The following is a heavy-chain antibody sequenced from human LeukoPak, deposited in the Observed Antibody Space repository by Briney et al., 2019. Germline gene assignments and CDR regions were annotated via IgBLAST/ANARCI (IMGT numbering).Heavy chain of an antibody. Sequence: SETLSLTCAVSGYSISSGYYWGWIRQPPGQGLQWIGSIFQRGYSYYNPSLKGRVTISVDTSRNQFSLKLSSVTAADTAVYYCAGDKETTGNGRPNWFDPWGQGTLVTVSS. D-gene: IGHD1-1*01. V-gene: IGHV4-38-2*01. CDR2: IFQRGYS. CDR1: GYSISSGYY. CDR3: AGDKETTGNGRPNWFDP. J-gene: IGHJ5*02.